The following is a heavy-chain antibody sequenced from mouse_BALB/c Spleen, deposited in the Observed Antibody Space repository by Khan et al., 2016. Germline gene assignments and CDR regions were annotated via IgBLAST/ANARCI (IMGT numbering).Heavy chain of an antibody. Sequence: QIQLVQSGPELKKPGETVKISCKASGYTFTNYGMNWVKQAPGKGLKWMGWINTNTGEPTYAEEFKGRFAFSLETSASTAYLQINNLQYEDTATDFCAEDYYGSNWFAYWGQGTLVTVSA. D-gene: IGHD1-1*01. J-gene: IGHJ3*01. CDR1: GYTFTNYG. CDR3: AEDYYGSNWFAY. CDR2: INTNTGEP. V-gene: IGHV9-3*02.